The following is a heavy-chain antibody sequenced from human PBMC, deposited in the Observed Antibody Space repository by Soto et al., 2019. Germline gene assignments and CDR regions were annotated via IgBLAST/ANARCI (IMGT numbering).Heavy chain of an antibody. CDR1: GFTFSSYG. CDR2: ISYDGSNK. Sequence: QVQLVESGGGVVQPGRSLRLSCAASGFTFSSYGMHWVRQAPGKGLEWVAVISYDGSNKYYADSVKGRFTISRDNSKNTLYLQMNSLRAEDTAVYYCAKEPSRDYWGQGTLVTVFS. CDR3: AKEPSRDY. V-gene: IGHV3-30*18. J-gene: IGHJ4*02.